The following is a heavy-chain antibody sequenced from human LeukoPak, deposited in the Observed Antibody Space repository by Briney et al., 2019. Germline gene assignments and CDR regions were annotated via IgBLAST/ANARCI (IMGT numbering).Heavy chain of an antibody. D-gene: IGHD5-12*01. CDR2: INHSGST. CDR1: GGSFSGYS. J-gene: IGHJ6*04. Sequence: SETLSLTCAVYGGSFSGYSWSWIRQPPGKGLEWIGEINHSGSTNYNPSLKSRVTISVDTSKNQFSLKLSSVTAADTAVYYCASKIVATIGRWDYYYYGMDVWGKGTTVTVSS. CDR3: ASKIVATIGRWDYYYYGMDV. V-gene: IGHV4-34*01.